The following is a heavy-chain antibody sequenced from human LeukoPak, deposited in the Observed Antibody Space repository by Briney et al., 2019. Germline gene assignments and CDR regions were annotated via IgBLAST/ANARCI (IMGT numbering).Heavy chain of an antibody. CDR1: GGSVSSGSYY. CDR3: ARIPFVVVPAAIDY. V-gene: IGHV4-61*01. Sequence: PSETLSLTCTVSGGSVSSGSYYWSWIRQPPGKGLEWIGYIYYSGSTNYNPSLKSRVTISVGTSKNQFSLKLSSVTAADTAVYYCARIPFVVVPAAIDYWGQGTLVTVSS. CDR2: IYYSGST. J-gene: IGHJ4*02. D-gene: IGHD2-2*02.